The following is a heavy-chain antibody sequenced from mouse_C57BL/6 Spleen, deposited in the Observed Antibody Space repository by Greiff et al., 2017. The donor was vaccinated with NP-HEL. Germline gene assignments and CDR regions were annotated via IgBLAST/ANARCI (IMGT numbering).Heavy chain of an antibody. D-gene: IGHD1-1*01. CDR2: IYPGDGDT. CDR1: GYAFSSSW. CDR3: AKGASTVVADFDY. V-gene: IGHV1-82*01. J-gene: IGHJ2*01. Sequence: VKLMESGPELVKPGASVKISCKASGYAFSSSWMNWVKQRPGKGLEWIGRIYPGDGDTNYNGKFKGKATLTADKSSSTAYMQLSSLTSEDSAVYFCAKGASTVVADFDYWGQGTTLTVSS.